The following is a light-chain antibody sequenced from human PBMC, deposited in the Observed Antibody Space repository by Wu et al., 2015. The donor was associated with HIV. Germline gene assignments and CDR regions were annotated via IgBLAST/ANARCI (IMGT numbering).Light chain of an antibody. Sequence: GERVTLSCRASQSVDSNLAWYQQKPGQAPRLLIYGASTRATDIPARFSGSGSGTEFTLTISSVQPEDFAIYYCQQYNDWPPWTFGQETRVEIK. J-gene: IGKJ1*01. V-gene: IGKV3-15*01. CDR2: GAS. CDR3: QQYNDWPPWT. CDR1: QSVDSN.